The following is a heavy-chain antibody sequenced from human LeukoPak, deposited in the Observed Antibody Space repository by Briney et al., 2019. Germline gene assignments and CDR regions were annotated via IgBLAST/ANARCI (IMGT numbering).Heavy chain of an antibody. J-gene: IGHJ5*02. CDR3: AARYYDFWSGYYTNWFDP. CDR1: GGSFSGYY. D-gene: IGHD3-3*01. CDR2: INHSGST. Sequence: PSETLSLTCAVYGGSFSGYYWSWIRQPPGKGLEWIGEINHSGSTNYNPSLKSRVTISVDTSKNQFSLKLSSVTAADTAVYYCAARYYDFWSGYYTNWFDPWGQGTLVTVSS. V-gene: IGHV4-34*01.